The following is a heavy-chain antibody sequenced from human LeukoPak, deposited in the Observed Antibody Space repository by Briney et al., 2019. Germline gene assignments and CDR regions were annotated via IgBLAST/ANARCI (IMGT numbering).Heavy chain of an antibody. CDR1: GYTVTGYY. CDR3: ARGQPTNIVVVVAATLFDP. J-gene: IGHJ5*02. CDR2: ITPNSGGT. V-gene: IGHV1-2*02. Sequence: ASVKVCCRASGYTVTGYYMHCWRQAHGHGLEWIVCITPNSGGTNYAQKFQGRVTMTRDTSISTAYMELSRLRSDDTAVYYCARGQPTNIVVVVAATLFDPWGQGTLVTASS. D-gene: IGHD2-15*01.